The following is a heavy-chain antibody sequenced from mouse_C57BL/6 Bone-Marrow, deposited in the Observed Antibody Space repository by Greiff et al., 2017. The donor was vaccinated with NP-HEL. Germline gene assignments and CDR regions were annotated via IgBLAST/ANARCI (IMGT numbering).Heavy chain of an antibody. Sequence: LVESGAELVRPGASVKLSCTASGFNIKDDYMHWVKQRPEQGLEWIGWIDPENGDTEYASKFQGKATITADTSSNTAYLQLSSLTSEDTAVYYCTRTTVVGTSYWYFDVWGTGTTVTVSS. CDR3: TRTTVVGTSYWYFDV. D-gene: IGHD1-1*01. CDR2: IDPENGDT. CDR1: GFNIKDDY. V-gene: IGHV14-4*01. J-gene: IGHJ1*03.